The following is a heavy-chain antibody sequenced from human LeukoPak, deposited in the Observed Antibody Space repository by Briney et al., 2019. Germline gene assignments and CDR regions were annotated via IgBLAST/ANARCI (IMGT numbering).Heavy chain of an antibody. V-gene: IGHV4-31*01. D-gene: IGHD6-13*01. J-gene: IGHJ3*02. Sequence: SQTLSLTCTVSAPSLSSGGYYWSWLRQHPGKGLEWFGFIYYSESTYYNPTLESPSTISVDTSKIQFSLKLSSVTAADTAVYYCARDPGIAAAGAFDIWGQGTMVTVSS. CDR1: APSLSSGGYY. CDR3: ARDPGIAAAGAFDI. CDR2: IYYSEST.